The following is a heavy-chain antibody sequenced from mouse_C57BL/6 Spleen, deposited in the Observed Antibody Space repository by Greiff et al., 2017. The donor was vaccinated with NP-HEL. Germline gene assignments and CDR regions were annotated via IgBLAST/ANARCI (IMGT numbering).Heavy chain of an antibody. CDR2: INPNNGGT. CDR1: GYTFTDYY. V-gene: IGHV1-26*01. CDR3: ARIGLYEGYSGLDY. J-gene: IGHJ2*01. Sequence: VQLQQSGPELVKPGASVKISCKASGYTFTDYYMNWVKQSHGKSLEWIGDINPNNGGTSYNQKFKGKATLTVDKSSSTAYMGLRRLTSEESAVYYCARIGLYEGYSGLDYWGQGTPLTVSP. D-gene: IGHD2-3*01.